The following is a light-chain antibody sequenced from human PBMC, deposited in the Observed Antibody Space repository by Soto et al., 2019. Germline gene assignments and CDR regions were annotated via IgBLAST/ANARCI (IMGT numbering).Light chain of an antibody. CDR2: DDN. J-gene: IGLJ1*01. V-gene: IGLV1-51*01. Sequence: QSVLTQPPSVSAAPGQKVTISCSGSSSNIGGNSVSWYQQLPGTAPKLLIYDDNKRPSGIPDRFSGSKSGTSATLGITGFQTGDEADYYCSSYTTTKNCVFGTGTKVTVL. CDR1: SSNIGGNS. CDR3: SSYTTTKNCV.